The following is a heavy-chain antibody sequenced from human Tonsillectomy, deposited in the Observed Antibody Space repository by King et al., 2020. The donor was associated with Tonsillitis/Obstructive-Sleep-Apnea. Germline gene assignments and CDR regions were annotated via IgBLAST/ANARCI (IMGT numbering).Heavy chain of an antibody. V-gene: IGHV1-18*01. CDR2: ISPYNGNT. CDR1: GYTFTKYG. Sequence: QLVQSGAEVKKPGASVRVSCKASGYTFTKYGISWVRQAPGQGLEWLGWISPYNGNTNYAQKFQDRVFLTTDTSTSTAYMELRSLRSDDTAVYYCARDQTRDDFCSGREEVNWFDPWGQGTLVTVSS. J-gene: IGHJ5*02. D-gene: IGHD3-3*01. CDR3: ARDQTRDDFCSGREEVNWFDP.